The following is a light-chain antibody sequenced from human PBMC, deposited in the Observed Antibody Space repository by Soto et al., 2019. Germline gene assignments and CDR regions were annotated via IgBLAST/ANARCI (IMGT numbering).Light chain of an antibody. V-gene: IGLV2-14*01. CDR1: SSDVGGYNY. J-gene: IGLJ1*01. Sequence: LTQPASVSGSPGQSITISCTGTSSDVGGYNYVSWYQQHPGKAPKLMIYDVSNWPSGVSNRFSGSKSGNTASLTISWLQAEDEADYYCSSYTDSSPFVFGTGTKVTVL. CDR3: SSYTDSSPFV. CDR2: DVS.